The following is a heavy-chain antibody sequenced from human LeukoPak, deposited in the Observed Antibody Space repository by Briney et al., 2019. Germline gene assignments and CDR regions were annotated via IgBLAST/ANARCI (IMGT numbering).Heavy chain of an antibody. J-gene: IGHJ4*02. V-gene: IGHV3-66*01. D-gene: IGHD6-19*01. CDR1: QFSVTTNY. CDR3: ARGSDGWFAFDY. CDR2: IYSTGGK. Sequence: PGLSLRLSCAASQFSVTTNYMSWVRQAPGKGLEWVSIIYSTGGKYYVDSVKGRFTISRDNSKHTLNLQMNSLRAEDTAIYYCARGSDGWFAFDYWGQGILVTVSS.